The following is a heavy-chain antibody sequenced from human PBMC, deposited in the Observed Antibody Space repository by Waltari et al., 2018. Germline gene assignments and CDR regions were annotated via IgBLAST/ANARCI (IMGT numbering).Heavy chain of an antibody. CDR3: ASGGWGFYLGY. CDR2: ISADSSYR. CDR1: GFSFSTYS. Sequence: EVQLVESGGGLVKPGGPLRLSCPASGFSFSTYSMNWVRQAPGKGLEWISSISADSSYRHYAESVKGRFTVSRDNAKNSLSLQINSLRAEDTAVYYCASGGWGFYLGYWGQGALVTVSS. D-gene: IGHD3-16*01. V-gene: IGHV3-21*01. J-gene: IGHJ4*02.